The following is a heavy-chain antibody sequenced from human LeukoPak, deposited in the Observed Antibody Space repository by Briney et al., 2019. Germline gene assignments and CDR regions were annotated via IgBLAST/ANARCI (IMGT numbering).Heavy chain of an antibody. D-gene: IGHD3-22*01. Sequence: SETLSLTCTVSGGSISSSSYYWGWIRQPPGKGLEWIGSIYYSGSTYYNLSLKSRVTISVDTSKNQFSLKLSSVTAADTAVYYCAAFVTHYYASSGHDYWGQGTLVTVSS. CDR1: GGSISSSSYY. CDR3: AAFVTHYYASSGHDY. CDR2: IYYSGST. J-gene: IGHJ4*02. V-gene: IGHV4-39*07.